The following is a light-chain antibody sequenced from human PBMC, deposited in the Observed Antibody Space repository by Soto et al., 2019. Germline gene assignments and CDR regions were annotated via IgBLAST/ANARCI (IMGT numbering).Light chain of an antibody. CDR2: GNS. V-gene: IGLV1-40*01. CDR1: SSNIGAGYD. J-gene: IGLJ1*01. CDR3: QSYDSSLSGSRV. Sequence: QSVLTQPPSVSGAPGQRVTISCTGSSSNIGAGYDVHWYQQLPGTAPKLLIYGNSNRPSGVPDRFSGSKSGSSASLAITGLQAEDEAYYYGQSYDSSLSGSRVFGTGTKLTVL.